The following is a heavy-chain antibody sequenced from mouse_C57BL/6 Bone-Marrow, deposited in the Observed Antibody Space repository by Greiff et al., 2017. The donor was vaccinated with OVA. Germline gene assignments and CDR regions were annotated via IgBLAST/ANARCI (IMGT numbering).Heavy chain of an antibody. D-gene: IGHD4-1*02. V-gene: IGHV5-12*01. CDR2: ISNGGGST. CDR1: GFTFSDYY. Sequence: EVMLVESGGGLVQPGGSLKLSCAASGFTFSDYYMYWVRQTPEKRLEWVAYISNGGGSTYYPDHVKGRFTISRDNAKNTLYLQMSRLKSEDTSMYYCARPNSFAYWGQGTLVTVSA. J-gene: IGHJ3*01. CDR3: ARPNSFAY.